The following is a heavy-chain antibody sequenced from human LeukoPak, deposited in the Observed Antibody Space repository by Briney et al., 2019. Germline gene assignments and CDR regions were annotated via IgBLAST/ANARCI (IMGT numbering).Heavy chain of an antibody. CDR2: IRHDGYNK. Sequence: PGGSLRLSCEASGFTFSSYGIYWVRQAPGKGLEWVAFIRHDGYNKYYADSVKGRFTISRDNSKNTLFLQMNSLRVEDTAVYYCTRDLMDYDVSTGLHHYYMDVWGQGTTVTVSS. D-gene: IGHD3-9*01. V-gene: IGHV3-30*02. CDR3: TRDLMDYDVSTGLHHYYMDV. CDR1: GFTFSSYG. J-gene: IGHJ6*02.